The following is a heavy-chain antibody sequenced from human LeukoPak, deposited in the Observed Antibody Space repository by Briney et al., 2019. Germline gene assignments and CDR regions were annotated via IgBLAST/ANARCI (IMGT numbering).Heavy chain of an antibody. V-gene: IGHV1-18*04. CDR1: GYTFTSYG. D-gene: IGHD2-2*01. Sequence: ASVKVSCKASGYTFTSYGISWVRQAPGKGLEWMGWISAYNGNTNYAQKLQGRVTMTTDTSTSTAYMELRSLRSDDTAVYYCARVHCSSTSCHGWFDPWGQGTLVTVSS. J-gene: IGHJ5*02. CDR3: ARVHCSSTSCHGWFDP. CDR2: ISAYNGNT.